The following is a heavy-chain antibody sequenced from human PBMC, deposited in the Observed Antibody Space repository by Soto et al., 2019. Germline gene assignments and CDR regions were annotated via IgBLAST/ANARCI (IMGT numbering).Heavy chain of an antibody. CDR2: INHSGST. CDR1: RGSFCGYY. J-gene: IGHJ6*02. D-gene: IGHD3-3*01. V-gene: IGHV4-34*01. CDR3: ARGSGVVLRFLEWYSPNYYYYGMDV. Sequence: PSVTLSITCPVHRGSFCGYYWAWGPPPPRKGVEGGWGINHSGSTNYNPSLKSRVTISVDTSKNQFSLKLSSVTAADTAVYYCARGSGVVLRFLEWYSPNYYYYGMDVWGQGTTVTVSS.